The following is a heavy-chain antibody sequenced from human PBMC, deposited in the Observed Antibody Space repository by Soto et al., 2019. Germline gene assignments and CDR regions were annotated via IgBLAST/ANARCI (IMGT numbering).Heavy chain of an antibody. CDR3: ARRGLVGARSLDP. CDR2: IFHGGTT. J-gene: IGHJ5*02. D-gene: IGHD6-6*01. CDR1: GGSVRTANW. V-gene: IGHV4-4*02. Sequence: QVQLQESGPGLLKPSETLSLTCAVSGGSVRTANWWSWVRQSPGKGLEWIGEIFHGGTTYYNPSLKSPLTISMDKSKSQLSLNLTSVTAVDTALYYCARRGLVGARSLDPWGQGKLVTVSS.